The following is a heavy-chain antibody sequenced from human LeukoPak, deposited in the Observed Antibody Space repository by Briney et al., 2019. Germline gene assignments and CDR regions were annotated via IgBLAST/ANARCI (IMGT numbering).Heavy chain of an antibody. D-gene: IGHD6-19*01. CDR3: ARYPWQWLAPPGFDY. J-gene: IGHJ4*02. CDR1: GYTFTGYY. V-gene: IGHV1-2*02. CDR2: INPNSGGT. Sequence: ASVKVSCKASGYTFTGYYMHWVRQAPGQGLEWMGWINPNSGGTNYAQKFQGRVTMTRDTSISTAYMELSRLRSDDTAVYYCARYPWQWLAPPGFDYWGQGTLVTVPS.